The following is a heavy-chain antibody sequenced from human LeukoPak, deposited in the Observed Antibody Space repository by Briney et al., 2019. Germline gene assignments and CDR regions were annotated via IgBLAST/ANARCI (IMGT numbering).Heavy chain of an antibody. CDR3: VKWTNYYFAL. CDR1: GFSLSSHG. CDR2: ISSNGIST. J-gene: IGHJ2*01. Sequence: GGSLRLSCVVSGFSLSSHGMHWVRQAPGKGLEDVSAISSNGISTFYANSVKGRCTVSRDDSKNTVYLQMGSLRAEDMAVYYCVKWTNYYFALWGRGALVTVSS. D-gene: IGHD2-8*01. V-gene: IGHV3-64*01.